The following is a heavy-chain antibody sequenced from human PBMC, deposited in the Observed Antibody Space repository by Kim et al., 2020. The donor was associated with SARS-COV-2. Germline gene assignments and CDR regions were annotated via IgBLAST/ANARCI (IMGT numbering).Heavy chain of an antibody. Sequence: GGSLRLSCAASEFPFSSYSMTWVRQAPGKGLEWVSTSSGSFSNTYYAESVQGHFTISRDNYKNTLYLPMNSLRAEYTAVYYCAKDSACGARYFRHRGQGT. D-gene: IGHD2-21*01. CDR1: EFPFSSYS. CDR2: SSGSFSNT. V-gene: IGHV3-23*01. CDR3: AKDSACGARYFRH. J-gene: IGHJ1*01.